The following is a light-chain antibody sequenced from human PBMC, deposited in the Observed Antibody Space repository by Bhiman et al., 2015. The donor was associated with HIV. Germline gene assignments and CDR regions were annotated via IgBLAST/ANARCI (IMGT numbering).Light chain of an antibody. CDR2: SNN. J-gene: IGLJ3*02. V-gene: IGLV1-44*01. CDR1: NSNIGSHT. Sequence: QLVLTQPPSASGTPGQRVTISCSGSNSNIGSHTVNWYQQFPGTAPKLLIYSNNQRPSGVPDRFSGSKSGTSASLGITGLQTGDEADYYCGTWDSSLSAWVFGGGTKLTVL. CDR3: GTWDSSLSAWV.